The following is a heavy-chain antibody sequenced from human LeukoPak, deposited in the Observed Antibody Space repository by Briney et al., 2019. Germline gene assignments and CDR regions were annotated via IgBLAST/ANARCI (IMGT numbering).Heavy chain of an antibody. V-gene: IGHV4-39*07. Sequence: PSETLSLTCTVSGGSISSGSYYWGWVRQSPGKGLEWIGSVYYSGNTYYIPSLKSRITISRDTSKNQFSLKLSSVTAADTAVYYCARVYRGYFDYWCQGTLVTVSS. CDR1: GGSISSGSYY. CDR2: VYYSGNT. CDR3: ARVYRGYFDY. J-gene: IGHJ4*02.